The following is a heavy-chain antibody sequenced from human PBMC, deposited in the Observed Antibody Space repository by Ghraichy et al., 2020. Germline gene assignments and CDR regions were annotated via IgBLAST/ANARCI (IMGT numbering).Heavy chain of an antibody. D-gene: IGHD5-12*01. CDR3: ARDFEGPGYAELGPRYFDL. V-gene: IGHV1-18*01. J-gene: IGHJ2*01. CDR1: GYTFTSYG. Sequence: ASVKVSCKASGYTFTSYGISWVRQAPGQGLEWMGWISAYNGNTNYAQKLQGRVTMTTDTSTSTAYMELRSLRSDDTAVYYCARDFEGPGYAELGPRYFDLWGRGTLVTVSS. CDR2: ISAYNGNT.